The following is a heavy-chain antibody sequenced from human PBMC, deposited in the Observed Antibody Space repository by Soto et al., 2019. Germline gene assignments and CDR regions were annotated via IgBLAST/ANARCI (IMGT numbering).Heavy chain of an antibody. CDR2: ISSSSSYI. V-gene: IGHV3-21*01. CDR1: GFTFSSYS. CDR3: ARLRGGLVILHPHFDY. Sequence: NPGGSLRLSCAASGFTFSSYSMNWVRQAPGKGLEWVSSISSSSSYIYYADSVKGRFTISRDNAKNSLYLQMNSLRAEDTAVYYCARLRGGLVILHPHFDYWGQGTLVTVSS. J-gene: IGHJ4*02. D-gene: IGHD3-9*01.